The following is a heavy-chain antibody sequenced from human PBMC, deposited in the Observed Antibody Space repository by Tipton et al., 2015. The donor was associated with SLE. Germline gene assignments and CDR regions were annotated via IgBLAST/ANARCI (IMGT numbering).Heavy chain of an antibody. CDR2: IHADGINT. V-gene: IGHV3-74*01. CDR1: GFSFSDYF. J-gene: IGHJ4*02. CDR3: ARGDVYTSSPLDY. Sequence: SLRLSCAASGFSFSDYFMHWVRQAPGKGLVWVSRIHADGINTKYADSVKGRFTISRDNAKNSLYLQMNSLRAEDTAVYYCARGDVYTSSPLDYWGQGTLVTVSS. D-gene: IGHD6-6*01.